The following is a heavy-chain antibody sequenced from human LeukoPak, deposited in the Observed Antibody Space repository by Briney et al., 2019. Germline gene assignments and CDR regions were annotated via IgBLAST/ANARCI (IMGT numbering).Heavy chain of an antibody. D-gene: IGHD3-22*01. CDR2: IKRDGSES. CDR1: GFTFSTYW. V-gene: IGHV3-7*01. CDR3: ARDSNYYDSSAYYDTFDI. J-gene: IGHJ3*02. Sequence: GGSLRLSCEASGFTFSTYWMTWVRQAPGKGLEWVANIKRDGSESHYVDSVRGRFTISRDNAKNSLCLQMSSLRAEDTAMYYCARDSNYYDSSAYYDTFDIWGQGTMVTVSS.